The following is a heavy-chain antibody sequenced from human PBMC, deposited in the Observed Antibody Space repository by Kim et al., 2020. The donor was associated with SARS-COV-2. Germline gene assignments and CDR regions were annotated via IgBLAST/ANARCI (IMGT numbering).Heavy chain of an antibody. V-gene: IGHV3-23*01. D-gene: IGHD6-13*01. Sequence: YDADSVKGRFTISRDNSKNTLYLQMNSLRAEDTAVYYCAKDKMWTAAAGRWGQGTLVTVSS. CDR3: AKDKMWTAAAGR. J-gene: IGHJ4*02.